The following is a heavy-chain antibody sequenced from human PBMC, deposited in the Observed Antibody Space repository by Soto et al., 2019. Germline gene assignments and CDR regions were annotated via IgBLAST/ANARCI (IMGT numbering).Heavy chain of an antibody. CDR3: ASWVGATAFDY. V-gene: IGHV4-61*01. J-gene: IGHJ4*02. Sequence: QVQLQESGPGLVKPSETLSLTCTVSGGSVNNGNHYWSWIRQPPGKGLEWIGYIYYSGSPNYNPYLKSRVTLSVDTSKHQFSLTLSSVTAADTAVYYCASWVGATAFDYCGQGTLVTVSS. CDR1: GGSVNNGNHY. D-gene: IGHD1-26*01. CDR2: IYYSGSP.